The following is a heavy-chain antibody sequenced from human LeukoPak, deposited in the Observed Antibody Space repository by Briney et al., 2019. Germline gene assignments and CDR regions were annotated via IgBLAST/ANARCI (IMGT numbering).Heavy chain of an antibody. V-gene: IGHV4-34*01. J-gene: IGHJ3*02. Sequence: SETLSLTCAVYGGSFSGYYWSWIRQPPGKGLEWIGEINHSGSTNYNPSPKSRVTISVDTSKNQFSLKLSSVTAADTAVYYCARRPAITMIVVVIGGFDAFDIWGQGTMVTVSS. D-gene: IGHD3-22*01. CDR2: INHSGST. CDR1: GGSFSGYY. CDR3: ARRPAITMIVVVIGGFDAFDI.